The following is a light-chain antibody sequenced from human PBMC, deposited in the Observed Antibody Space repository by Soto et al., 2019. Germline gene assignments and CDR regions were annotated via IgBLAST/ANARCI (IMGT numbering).Light chain of an antibody. J-gene: IGLJ1*01. V-gene: IGLV2-14*01. CDR1: SSDVGGYNY. CDR2: EVS. CDR3: SSYTGSSTPYV. Sequence: QSALTQPASVSGSPGQSITISCTGTSSDVGGYNYVSWYQQLPGKAPKLMIYEVSNRPSGVSNRFSGSKSGNTASLTISGLQAEDEADYYCSSYTGSSTPYVFGTGTKVTVL.